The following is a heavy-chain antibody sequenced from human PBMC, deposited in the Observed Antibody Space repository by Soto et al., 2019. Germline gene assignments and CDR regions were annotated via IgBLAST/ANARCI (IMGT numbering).Heavy chain of an antibody. CDR1: GGSISVYY. D-gene: IGHD3-9*01. J-gene: IGHJ4*02. Sequence: SETLSLTCTISGGSISVYYWSWIRQSPRQGLEWIGYVYDNGRPYYSPSLKSRVTISADTSKNQISLKLTSATAADTAVYYCARGVGSSPPRYWGRGTLVTVSS. V-gene: IGHV4-59*01. CDR3: ARGVGSSPPRY. CDR2: VYDNGRP.